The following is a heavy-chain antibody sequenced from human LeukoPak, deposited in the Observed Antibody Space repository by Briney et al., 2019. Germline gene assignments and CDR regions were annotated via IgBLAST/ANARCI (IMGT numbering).Heavy chain of an antibody. CDR1: GFTFSSHS. CDR3: ARDVLPYSGNYSATLGAGAFDI. Sequence: GGSLRLSCVASGFTFSSHSMNWVRQAPGKGLEWVSSITSSSSYIYYADPVKGRFTISRDNAKNSLYLQMNSLRAEDTAVYYCARDVLPYSGNYSATLGAGAFDIWGQGTMVTVSS. CDR2: ITSSSSYI. V-gene: IGHV3-21*01. D-gene: IGHD1-26*01. J-gene: IGHJ3*02.